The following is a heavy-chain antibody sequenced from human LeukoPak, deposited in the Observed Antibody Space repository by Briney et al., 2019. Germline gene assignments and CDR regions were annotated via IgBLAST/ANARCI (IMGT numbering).Heavy chain of an antibody. CDR3: ASSAAQPYFDY. V-gene: IGHV3-33*01. CDR1: GFTFSSYG. J-gene: IGHJ4*02. D-gene: IGHD2-2*01. CDR2: IWYDGSNR. Sequence: GRSLRLSCAASGFTFSSYGMHWVRQAPGKGLEWVAVIWYDGSNRYYADSVKGRFTISRDNSKNTLYLQMNSLRAEDTAVYYCASSAAQPYFDYWGQGTLVTVSS.